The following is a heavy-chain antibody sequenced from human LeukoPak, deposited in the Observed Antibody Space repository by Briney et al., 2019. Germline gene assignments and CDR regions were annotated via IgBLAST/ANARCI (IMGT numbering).Heavy chain of an antibody. Sequence: GGSLRLSCAASGFTLSSYNMNWVRQAPGEGLEWVSSFSSSGTYIYYADSVKGRFTISRDNSKNTLYLQMNSLRDEDTAVYYCARLFCSGVSCYSGSYYGMDVWGQGTTVTVSS. CDR1: GFTLSSYN. D-gene: IGHD2-15*01. CDR3: ARLFCSGVSCYSGSYYGMDV. J-gene: IGHJ6*02. V-gene: IGHV3-21*01. CDR2: FSSSGTYI.